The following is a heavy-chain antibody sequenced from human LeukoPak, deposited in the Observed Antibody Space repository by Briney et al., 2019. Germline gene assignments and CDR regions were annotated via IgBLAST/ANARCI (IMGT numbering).Heavy chain of an antibody. V-gene: IGHV1-18*01. D-gene: IGHD5-18*01. Sequence: ASVKVSCKASGYTLTSYGISWVRQAPGQGLEWMGWISAYNGNTNYAQKLQGRVTMTTDTSTSTAYMELRSLRSDDTAVYYCARDQVDTAMAAFDYWGQGTLVTVPS. CDR3: ARDQVDTAMAAFDY. CDR2: ISAYNGNT. CDR1: GYTLTSYG. J-gene: IGHJ4*02.